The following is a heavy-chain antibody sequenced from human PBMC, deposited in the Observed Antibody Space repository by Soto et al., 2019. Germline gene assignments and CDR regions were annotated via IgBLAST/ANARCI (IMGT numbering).Heavy chain of an antibody. V-gene: IGHV1-18*01. CDR1: GYTFTSYG. D-gene: IGHD2-21*02. CDR3: ARDKGAYCGGDCYSTWFDP. CDR2: ISAYNGNT. J-gene: IGHJ5*02. Sequence: QVQLVQSGAEVKKPGASVKVSCKASGYTFTSYGISWVRQAPGQGLEWMGWISAYNGNTNYAQKLQGRVTMTTDTSTSTASMELRSLRSDDTAVYYCARDKGAYCGGDCYSTWFDPWGQGTLVTVSS.